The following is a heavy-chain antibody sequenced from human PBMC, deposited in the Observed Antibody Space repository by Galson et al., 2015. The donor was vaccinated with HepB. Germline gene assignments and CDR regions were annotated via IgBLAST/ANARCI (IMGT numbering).Heavy chain of an antibody. CDR1: GYTFTSYG. CDR2: ISAFNGNT. Sequence: SVKVSCKASGYTFTSYGISWVRQAPRQGLEWMGWISAFNGNTNYAQKLQGRVTMTTGTSTSTAYMELRSLSSDDTAVYYCARDRPASMGTTGTTFYYYCGMDVWGQGTTVTVSS. D-gene: IGHD1-1*01. CDR3: ARDRPASMGTTGTTFYYYCGMDV. V-gene: IGHV1-18*04. J-gene: IGHJ6*02.